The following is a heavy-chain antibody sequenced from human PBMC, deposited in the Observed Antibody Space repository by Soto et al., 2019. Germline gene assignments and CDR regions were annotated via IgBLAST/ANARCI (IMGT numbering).Heavy chain of an antibody. CDR1: GGSISSYY. Sequence: QVQLQESGPGLVKPSETLSLTCTVSGGSISSYYWSWIRQPPGKGLEWIGYIYYSGSTNYNPSLTSRVTISVDTSKNPFSLTLSSVTAADTAVYYCARAPPPLYSSSWYYFDYWGQGTLVTVSS. CDR2: IYYSGST. CDR3: ARAPPPLYSSSWYYFDY. D-gene: IGHD6-13*01. J-gene: IGHJ4*02. V-gene: IGHV4-59*01.